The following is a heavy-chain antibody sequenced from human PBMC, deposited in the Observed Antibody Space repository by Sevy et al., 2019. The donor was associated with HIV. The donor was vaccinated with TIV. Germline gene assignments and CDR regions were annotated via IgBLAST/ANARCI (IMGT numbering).Heavy chain of an antibody. D-gene: IGHD3-16*01. V-gene: IGHV3-23*01. J-gene: IGHJ4*02. CDR3: GKNVLGEK. Sequence: GGSLRLSCAASGFTFSNYAMIWVRQAPGKGLEWVSNIGLTTTKYYADSVRGRFTISRDNSENTFYLQLNSLRVEDTAVYYCGKNVLGEKWGQGTLVTVSS. CDR2: NIGLTTTK. CDR1: GFTFSNYA.